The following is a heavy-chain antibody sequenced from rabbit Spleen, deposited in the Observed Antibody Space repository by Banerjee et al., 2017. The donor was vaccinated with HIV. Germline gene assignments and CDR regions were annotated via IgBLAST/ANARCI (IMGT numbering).Heavy chain of an antibody. CDR1: GVSFSSNNY. V-gene: IGHV1S40*01. CDR2: IDTGSSGFT. J-gene: IGHJ6*01. D-gene: IGHD8-1*01. CDR3: ARDSGSSFSSYGMDL. Sequence: QSLEESGGDLVKPGASLTLTCTASGVSFSSNNYMCVVRQAPGKGLEWIACIDTGSSGFTYFASWAKGRFTISKTSSTTVTLQMTSLTAADTATYFCARDSGSSFSSYGMDLWGQGTLVTVS.